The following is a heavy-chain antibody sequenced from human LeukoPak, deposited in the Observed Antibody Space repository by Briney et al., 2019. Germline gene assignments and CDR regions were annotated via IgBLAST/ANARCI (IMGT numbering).Heavy chain of an antibody. CDR1: GFTFSSCA. V-gene: IGHV3-23*01. D-gene: IGHD1-26*01. CDR3: ARDQSRVGASDPFDY. J-gene: IGHJ4*02. CDR2: ISGSGATT. Sequence: GGSLRLSCAASGFTFSSCAMTWVRQAPGKGLEWVSSISGSGATTYYADSVKGRFTISRDNSNNTVYLQMNSLRAEDTAVYYCARDQSRVGASDPFDYWGQGMQVGVSS.